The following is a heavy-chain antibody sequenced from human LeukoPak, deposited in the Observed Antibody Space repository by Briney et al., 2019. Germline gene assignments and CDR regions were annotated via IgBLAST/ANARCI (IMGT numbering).Heavy chain of an antibody. V-gene: IGHV3-30-3*01. J-gene: IGHJ4*02. Sequence: PGGSLRLSCAASGFTFSSYAMHWVRQAPGKGLEWVAVISYDGSNKYYADSVKGRFTISRDNSKNTLYLQMNSLRAEDTAVYYCARAGRMAAAGTREGDFDYWGQGTLVTVSS. CDR2: ISYDGSNK. CDR3: ARAGRMAAAGTREGDFDY. D-gene: IGHD6-13*01. CDR1: GFTFSSYA.